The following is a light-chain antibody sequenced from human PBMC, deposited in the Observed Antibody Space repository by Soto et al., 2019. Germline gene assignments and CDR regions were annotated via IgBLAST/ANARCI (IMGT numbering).Light chain of an antibody. CDR1: SSNIGAGYD. J-gene: IGLJ3*02. V-gene: IGLV1-40*01. Sequence: QSVLTQPPSVSGAPGQRVTISCTGSSSNIGAGYDVHWYQQLPGTGPKLLLYDNNNRPSGVPDRVSASKSGTSASLAITGLQAEDEADYYCQSYDSSLSGSVFGGGTKLTVL. CDR3: QSYDSSLSGSV. CDR2: DNN.